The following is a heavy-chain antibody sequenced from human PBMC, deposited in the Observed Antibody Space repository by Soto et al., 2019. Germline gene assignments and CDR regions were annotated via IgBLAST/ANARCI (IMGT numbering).Heavy chain of an antibody. CDR1: GGSLSSSSW. D-gene: IGHD2-8*01. CDR3: VHHGGVPYYHDF. CDR2: IFYSGST. J-gene: IGHJ4*02. Sequence: QVQLQESGPGLVNPSGTLSLTCAVSGGSLSSSSWWSWVRQPPGKTLEWFGEIFYSGSTKYNPSLNSRVTISADQSKNDFSLRLSSVTAADTAVYYCVHHGGVPYYHDFWGQGMLVTVSS. V-gene: IGHV4-4*02.